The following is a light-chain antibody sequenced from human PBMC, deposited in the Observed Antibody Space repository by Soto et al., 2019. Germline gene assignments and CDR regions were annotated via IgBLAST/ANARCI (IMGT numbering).Light chain of an antibody. J-gene: IGKJ1*01. Sequence: DIQMTQSASTPSASIRDRVTISCRASQSISSWLAWYQQKPGKAPKLLIYKASSLESGVPSRFSGSGSGTEFTLTISSLQPDDFATYYCQQYNSYSGTFGQGTKVDIK. CDR1: QSISSW. CDR3: QQYNSYSGT. V-gene: IGKV1-5*03. CDR2: KAS.